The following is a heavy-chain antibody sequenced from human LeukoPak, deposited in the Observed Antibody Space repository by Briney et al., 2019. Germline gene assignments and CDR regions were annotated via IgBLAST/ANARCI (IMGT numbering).Heavy chain of an antibody. CDR2: ISSSSSYI. CDR1: GFTFSSYS. J-gene: IGHJ4*02. CDR3: ARAYGTSWYDY. Sequence: GGSLRLSCAASGFTFSSYSMNWVRQAPGKGLEWVSSISSSSSYIYYADSVKGRFTISRDNAKNSLYLQMNSLGAEDTAVYHCARAYGTSWYDYWGQGTLVTVSS. V-gene: IGHV3-21*04. D-gene: IGHD6-13*01.